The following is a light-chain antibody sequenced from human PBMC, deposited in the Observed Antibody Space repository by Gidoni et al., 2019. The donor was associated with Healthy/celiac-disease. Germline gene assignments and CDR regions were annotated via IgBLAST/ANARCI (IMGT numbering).Light chain of an antibody. CDR3: QQYNNWPWT. Sequence: EIVMTQSPATLSVSPGESATLSCRASQSVSSNLAWYQQQPGQAPRLLIYGASTRATGIPARFSGSGSGTEFTLTISSLQSEDFAVYYCQQYNNWPWTFGQGTKVEIK. J-gene: IGKJ1*01. V-gene: IGKV3-15*01. CDR2: GAS. CDR1: QSVSSN.